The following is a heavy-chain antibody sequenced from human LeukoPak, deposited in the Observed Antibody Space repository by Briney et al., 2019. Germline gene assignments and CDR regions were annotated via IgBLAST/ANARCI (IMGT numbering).Heavy chain of an antibody. CDR2: IYSSGDT. D-gene: IGHD6-19*01. V-gene: IGHV3-66*01. Sequence: GGSLRLSCAASGLTVNANYMSWVRQAPGKGLQWVSIIYSSGDTYYADSVKGRFTISRDNSKSSLELQMSRLRDDDSAVYYCARYRSGWYENWFDPWGRGTLVIVSS. CDR1: GLTVNANY. CDR3: ARYRSGWYENWFDP. J-gene: IGHJ5*02.